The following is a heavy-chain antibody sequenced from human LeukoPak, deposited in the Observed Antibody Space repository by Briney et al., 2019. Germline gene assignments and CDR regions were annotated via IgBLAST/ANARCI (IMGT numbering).Heavy chain of an antibody. J-gene: IGHJ6*02. D-gene: IGHD6-13*01. CDR2: IYYSGST. Sequence: PSETLSLTCTVSGGSISSYYWSWIRQPPGKGLEWIGYIYYSGSTNYNPSLKSRVTISVDTSKNQFSLKLSSVTAADTAVYYCARYLASSSWYRDRYYYYGMDVRGQGTTVTVSS. V-gene: IGHV4-59*01. CDR1: GGSISSYY. CDR3: ARYLASSSWYRDRYYYYGMDV.